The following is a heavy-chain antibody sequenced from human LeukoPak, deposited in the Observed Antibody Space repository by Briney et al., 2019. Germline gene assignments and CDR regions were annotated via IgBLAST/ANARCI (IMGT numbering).Heavy chain of an antibody. CDR2: IYYSGST. D-gene: IGHD6-6*01. J-gene: IGHJ6*03. Sequence: PSGTLSLTCTVSGGSISSYYWSWIRQPPGKGLEWIGYIYYSGSTNYNPSLKSRVTISVDTSKNQFSLKLSSVTAADTAVYYCAREGIRSSSYYYYMDVWGKGTTVTVSS. CDR1: GGSISSYY. V-gene: IGHV4-59*01. CDR3: AREGIRSSSYYYYMDV.